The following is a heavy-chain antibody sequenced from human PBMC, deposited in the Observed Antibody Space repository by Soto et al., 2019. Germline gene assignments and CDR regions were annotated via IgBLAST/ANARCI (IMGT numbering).Heavy chain of an antibody. J-gene: IGHJ5*02. CDR1: GYTFTSYY. CDR2: INPSGGST. CDR3: AREPSP. Sequence: ASVKVSCKASGYTFTSYYMHWVRQAPGQGLEWMGIINPSGGSTTYAQKFQGRVTMTRDTSKNQFSLKLSSVTAADTAVYYCAREPSPWGQGTLVTVSS. V-gene: IGHV1-46*01.